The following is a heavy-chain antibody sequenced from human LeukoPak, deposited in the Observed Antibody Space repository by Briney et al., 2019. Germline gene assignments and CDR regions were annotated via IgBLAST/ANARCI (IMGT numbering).Heavy chain of an antibody. CDR3: ARGGLKAAAGRVFDY. D-gene: IGHD6-13*01. CDR1: GYTFTGYY. J-gene: IGHJ4*02. Sequence: ASVKVSCKASGYTFTGYYMHWVRQAPGQGLEWMGWINPNSGGTNHAQKFQGRVTMTRDTSISTAYMELSRLRSDDTAVYYCARGGLKAAAGRVFDYWGQGTLVTVSS. V-gene: IGHV1-2*02. CDR2: INPNSGGT.